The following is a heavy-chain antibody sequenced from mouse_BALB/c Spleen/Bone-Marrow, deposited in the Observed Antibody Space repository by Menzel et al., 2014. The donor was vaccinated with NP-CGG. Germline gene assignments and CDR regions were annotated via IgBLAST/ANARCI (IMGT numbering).Heavy chain of an antibody. J-gene: IGHJ3*01. CDR1: GYTFTDYA. D-gene: IGHD2-1*01. Sequence: VMLVESGPELVRPGVSMKISCKGSGYTFTDYAMHWVKQSHAKSLEWIGVISTYSGNTNYNQKFKGKATMTVDKSSSTAYLELARLTSEDSVIYYCASPIYYGNYEGFAYWGQGTLVTVSA. CDR2: ISTYSGNT. CDR3: ASPIYYGNYEGFAY. V-gene: IGHV1-67*01.